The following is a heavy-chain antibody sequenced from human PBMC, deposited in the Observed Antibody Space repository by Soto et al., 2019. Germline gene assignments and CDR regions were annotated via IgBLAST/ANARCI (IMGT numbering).Heavy chain of an antibody. V-gene: IGHV1-18*01. D-gene: IGHD3-22*01. CDR3: ARDDHDFYHYLNMDV. Sequence: ASVKVSCKASGYSFNNYGISWVRQAPGQGLEWMGWIAAYNGNTNYAQKFQGRVTMTTDTSTSTAYMELRSLRSDDTAVYYCARDDHDFYHYLNMDVWGQGTTVTVSS. CDR2: IAAYNGNT. J-gene: IGHJ6*02. CDR1: GYSFNNYG.